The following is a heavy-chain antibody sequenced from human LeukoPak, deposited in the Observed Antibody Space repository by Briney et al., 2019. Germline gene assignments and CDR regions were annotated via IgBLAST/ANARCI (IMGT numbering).Heavy chain of an antibody. D-gene: IGHD3-16*01. J-gene: IGHJ4*02. V-gene: IGHV3-21*01. CDR1: GFSFSSYN. CDR2: ISRSASNI. Sequence: GGSLRLSCVASGFSFSSYNMNWVRQAPGKGLEWVSSISRSASNIYYADSVKGRFTISRDNAKNSFYLQMNSLRAEDTAVFYCARDPEGFGATYFDYWGQGTLVTVCS. CDR3: ARDPEGFGATYFDY.